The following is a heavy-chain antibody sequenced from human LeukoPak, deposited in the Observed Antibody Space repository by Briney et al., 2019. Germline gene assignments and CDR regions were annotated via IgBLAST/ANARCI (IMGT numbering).Heavy chain of an antibody. Sequence: GGSLRLSCAASGFTFSDYSMNWVRQAPGKGLEWISYTSGSRILYADSVKGRFTVSRDIAKNSLFLQMNSLRDEDTAVYFCARDKDWAFDYWGQGALVTVSS. V-gene: IGHV3-48*02. D-gene: IGHD3-9*01. J-gene: IGHJ4*02. CDR3: ARDKDWAFDY. CDR1: GFTFSDYS. CDR2: TSGSRI.